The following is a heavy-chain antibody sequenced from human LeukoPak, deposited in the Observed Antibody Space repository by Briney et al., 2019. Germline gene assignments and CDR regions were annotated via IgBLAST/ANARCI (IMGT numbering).Heavy chain of an antibody. CDR1: GFTFSNYW. CDR3: AELGITMIGGV. D-gene: IGHD3-10*02. J-gene: IGHJ6*04. V-gene: IGHV3-7*01. Sequence: PGGSLRLSCAASGFTFSNYWMSWVRQAPGKGLEWVANIKQDGSEKYYVDSVKGRFTISRDNAKNSLYLQMDSLRVEDTAVYYCAELGITMIGGVWGKGTTVTISS. CDR2: IKQDGSEK.